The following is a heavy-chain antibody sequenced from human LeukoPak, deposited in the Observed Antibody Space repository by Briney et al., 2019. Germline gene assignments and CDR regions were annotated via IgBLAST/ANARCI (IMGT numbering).Heavy chain of an antibody. V-gene: IGHV1-8*02. CDR3: ARGEGIAAAGSY. CDR1: GGTFSSYA. J-gene: IGHJ1*01. D-gene: IGHD6-13*01. Sequence: GASVKVSCKASGGTFSSYAISRVRQATGQGLEWMGWMNPNSGNTGYAQKFQGRVTMTRNTSISTAYMELSSLRSEDTAVYYCARGEGIAAAGSYWGQGTLVTVSS. CDR2: MNPNSGNT.